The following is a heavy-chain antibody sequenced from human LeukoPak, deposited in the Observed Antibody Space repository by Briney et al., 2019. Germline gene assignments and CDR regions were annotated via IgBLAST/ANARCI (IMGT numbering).Heavy chain of an antibody. V-gene: IGHV3-21*01. CDR2: ISSSSSHI. CDR3: ARDGCSGGSCSNYYYYGMDV. CDR1: GFTFSSYS. Sequence: PGGSLRLSCAASGFTFSSYSMNWVRQAPGKGLEWVSSISSSSSHIYYADSVKGRFTISRDNAKNSLYLQMNSLRAEDTAVYYCARDGCSGGSCSNYYYYGMDVWGQGTTVTVSS. D-gene: IGHD2-15*01. J-gene: IGHJ6*02.